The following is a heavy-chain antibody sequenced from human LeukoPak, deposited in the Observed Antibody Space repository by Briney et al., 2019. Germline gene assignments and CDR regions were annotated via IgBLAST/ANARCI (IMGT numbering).Heavy chain of an antibody. CDR2: IIPIFGTA. V-gene: IGHV1-69*01. J-gene: IGHJ4*02. Sequence: SVKVSCKASGGTFSSYAISWVRQAPGQGLEWMGGIIPIFGTANYAQKFQGRVTITADESTSTAYMELSSLRSEDTAVYYCAIANAPEYYDSSGYSSLDYWGQGTLVTVSS. D-gene: IGHD3-22*01. CDR3: AIANAPEYYDSSGYSSLDY. CDR1: GGTFSSYA.